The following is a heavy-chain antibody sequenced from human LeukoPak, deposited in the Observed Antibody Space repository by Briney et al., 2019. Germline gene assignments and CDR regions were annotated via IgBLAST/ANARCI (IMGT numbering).Heavy chain of an antibody. CDR2: IFPSGGEI. CDR3: XXVAAAGTGIFVNFYYSMDI. V-gene: IGHV3-23*01. D-gene: IGHD6-13*01. J-gene: IGHJ6*03. Sequence: PGGSLRLSCAASGFTFSTFAMIWVRQPPGKGLEWVSSIFPSGGEIHYADSVRGRLTISRDNSKSTLSLQMNSLRVEDTAVYYCXXVAAAGTGIFVNFYYSMDIWGKGTTVTISS. CDR1: GFTFSTFA.